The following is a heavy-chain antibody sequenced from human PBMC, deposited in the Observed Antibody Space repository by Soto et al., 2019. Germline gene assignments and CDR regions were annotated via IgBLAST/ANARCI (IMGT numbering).Heavy chain of an antibody. CDR2: ISYDGSNK. CDR3: ASEALVPGGKTGTTAFSYYGMDV. Sequence: GGSLRLSCAASGFTFSSYAMHWVRQAPGKGLEWVAVISYDGSNKYYADSVKGRFTISRDNSKNTLYLQMNSLRAEDTAVYYCASEALVPGGKTGTTAFSYYGMDVWGQGTTVTVSS. V-gene: IGHV3-30-3*01. D-gene: IGHD1-7*01. J-gene: IGHJ6*02. CDR1: GFTFSSYA.